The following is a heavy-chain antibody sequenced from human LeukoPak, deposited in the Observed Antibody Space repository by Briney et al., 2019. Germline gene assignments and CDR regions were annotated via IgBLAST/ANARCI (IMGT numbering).Heavy chain of an antibody. CDR3: ASFPGIAVEAPPYYFDY. CDR2: ISSSGSTM. V-gene: IGHV3-48*03. CDR1: GFTFSSYE. Sequence: PGGSLRLSCAASGFTFSSYEMNWVRQAPGKGLEWVSYISSSGSTMYYADSVKGRFTISRDYAKNSLYLQMNSLRAEDTAVYYCASFPGIAVEAPPYYFDYWGQGTLVTVSS. J-gene: IGHJ4*02. D-gene: IGHD6-19*01.